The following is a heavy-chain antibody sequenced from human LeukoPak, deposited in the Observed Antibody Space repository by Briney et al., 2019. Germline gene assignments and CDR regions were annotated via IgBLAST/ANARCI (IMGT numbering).Heavy chain of an antibody. J-gene: IGHJ4*02. CDR2: INPSGGST. Sequence: GASVKVSCKASGYTFTSYYMHWVRQAPGQGLEWMGIINPSGGSTIYAQKFQDRVTMTRDTSTSTVYIELSSLRSEDTAVYYCARESPGVCYFDYWGQGTLVTVSS. D-gene: IGHD2-8*01. CDR3: ARESPGVCYFDY. CDR1: GYTFTSYY. V-gene: IGHV1-46*01.